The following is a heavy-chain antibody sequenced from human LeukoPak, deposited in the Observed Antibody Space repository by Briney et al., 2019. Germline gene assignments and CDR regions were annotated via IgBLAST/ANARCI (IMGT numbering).Heavy chain of an antibody. J-gene: IGHJ4*02. CDR2: ISYDGGNK. D-gene: IGHD3-22*01. V-gene: IGHV3-30*18. Sequence: GGSLRLSCAASGFTFSSYGMHWVRQAPGKGLKWVAVISYDGGNKYYADSVKGRFTISRDNSKNTLYLQVNSLRAADTAVYYCANENYYDSSGFPDHWGQGTLVTVSS. CDR3: ANENYYDSSGFPDH. CDR1: GFTFSSYG.